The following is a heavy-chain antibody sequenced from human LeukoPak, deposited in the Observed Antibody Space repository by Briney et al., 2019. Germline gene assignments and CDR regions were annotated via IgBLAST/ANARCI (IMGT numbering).Heavy chain of an antibody. Sequence: PGGSLRLSCAASGFAFSSYSMNWVRQAPGKGLEWLSYISSSSRTIYYADSVKGRFTISRDNANNSLYLQMNSLRAEDTAVYYCALIREGIAAAGTNPVFDYWGQGTLVTVSS. J-gene: IGHJ4*02. CDR3: ALIREGIAAAGTNPVFDY. CDR1: GFAFSSYS. V-gene: IGHV3-48*01. CDR2: ISSSSRTI. D-gene: IGHD6-13*01.